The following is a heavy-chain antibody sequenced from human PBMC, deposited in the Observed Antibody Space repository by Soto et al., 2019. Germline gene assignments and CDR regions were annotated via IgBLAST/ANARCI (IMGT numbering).Heavy chain of an antibody. V-gene: IGHV3-53*04. Sequence: EVQLVESGGGLVQPGGSLRLSCAASGFTVSSNYMSWVRQAPGKGLEWVSVIYSGGSTYYADSVKGRFTISRHNSKNTLYLQMNRLRAEDTAVYYCARRVAVAGTHDAFDIWGQGTMVTVSS. D-gene: IGHD6-19*01. CDR1: GFTVSSNY. CDR3: ARRVAVAGTHDAFDI. J-gene: IGHJ3*02. CDR2: IYSGGST.